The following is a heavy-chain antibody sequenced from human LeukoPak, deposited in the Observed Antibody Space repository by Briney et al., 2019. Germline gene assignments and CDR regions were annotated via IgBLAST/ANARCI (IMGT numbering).Heavy chain of an antibody. CDR3: ARDPGYSSTGVDAFDI. CDR1: GFSFSIYE. J-gene: IGHJ3*02. V-gene: IGHV3-48*03. D-gene: IGHD6-13*01. Sequence: GGSLRLSCTASGFSFSIYEMDWVRQAPGKGLECVSYISSSGSYIQYAESVKGRFTISRDNAEKSLFLRMNSLRDEDTAVYYCARDPGYSSTGVDAFDIWGRGTMVTVSS. CDR2: ISSSGSYI.